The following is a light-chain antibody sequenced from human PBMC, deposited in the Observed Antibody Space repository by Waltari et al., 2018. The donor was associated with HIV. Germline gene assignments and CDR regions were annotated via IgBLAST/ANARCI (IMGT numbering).Light chain of an antibody. Sequence: QSALTQPRSVSGSPGQSVTISCTVTSHDVGAYCFFSWYQQHPGKAPRLMIFDVISRPSGVPDRFSGSKSGSTASLTISGLQAEDEADYYCSSYAGSYIWVFGGGTKLTVL. CDR3: SSYAGSYIWV. J-gene: IGLJ3*02. CDR2: DVI. V-gene: IGLV2-11*01. CDR1: SHDVGAYCF.